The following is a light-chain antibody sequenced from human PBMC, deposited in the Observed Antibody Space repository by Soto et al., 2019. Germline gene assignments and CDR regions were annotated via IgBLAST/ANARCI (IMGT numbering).Light chain of an antibody. J-gene: IGKJ1*01. CDR2: DAS. V-gene: IGKV1-5*01. CDR3: QQYNSYWT. Sequence: DIQMTQSPSTLSASVGDRVTITCRASQRISSWLAWYQQKPWKAPKLLIYDASSLESGVPSRFSGSGSGTEFTLTISSLQPDDFATYYCQQYNSYWTFGQGTKVDIK. CDR1: QRISSW.